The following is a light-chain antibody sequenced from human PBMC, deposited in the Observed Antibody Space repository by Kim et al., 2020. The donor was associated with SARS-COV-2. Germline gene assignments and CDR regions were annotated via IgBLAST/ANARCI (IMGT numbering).Light chain of an antibody. V-gene: IGLV2-11*03. CDR2: DDT. J-gene: IGLJ3*02. CDR3: CSFAGIWL. CDR1: HNPVRTSTY. Sequence: PLQSFSFPCPVTHNPVRTSTYFSWYQQHPGKAPTLVIYDDTLRPSGVPIRFSVSKSGNTASLFISGLLAEDEADYYCCSFAGIWLFGGGTQLTVL.